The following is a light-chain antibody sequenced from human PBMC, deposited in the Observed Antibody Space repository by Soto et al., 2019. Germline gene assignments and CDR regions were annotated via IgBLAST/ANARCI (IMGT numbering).Light chain of an antibody. J-gene: IGKJ1*01. CDR2: DAS. CDR1: QSITRW. V-gene: IGKV1-5*01. Sequence: DIQMTQSPSTLSASVGDRVTISCRASQSITRWLAWYQQKPGKAPKLLIYDASSLQSGVPSRFSGSGSGTEFTITISSLQADDFASYYFQQYNTYWTFGQGTKVEIK. CDR3: QQYNTYWT.